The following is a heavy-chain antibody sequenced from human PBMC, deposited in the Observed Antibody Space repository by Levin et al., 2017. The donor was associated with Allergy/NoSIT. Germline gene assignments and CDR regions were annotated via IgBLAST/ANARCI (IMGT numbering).Heavy chain of an antibody. J-gene: IGHJ6*02. CDR2: MNPNSGNT. Sequence: ASVKVSCKASGYTFTSYDINWVRQATGQGLEWMGWMNPNSGNTGYAQKFQGRVTMTRNTSISTAYMELSSLRSEDTAVYYCARAARDELLWFGELLGARYYYYGMDGWGQGTTVTVSS. D-gene: IGHD3-10*01. V-gene: IGHV1-8*01. CDR3: ARAARDELLWFGELLGARYYYYGMDG. CDR1: GYTFTSYD.